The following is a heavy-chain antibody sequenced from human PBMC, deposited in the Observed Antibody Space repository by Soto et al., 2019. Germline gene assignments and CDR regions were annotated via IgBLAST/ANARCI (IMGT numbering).Heavy chain of an antibody. D-gene: IGHD3-10*01. CDR1: GGSISSYY. CDR3: ASYYYGSGSQRFDY. Sequence: PSETLSLTCTVSGGSISSYYWSWIRQPPGKGLEWIGYIYYSGSTNYNPSLKSRVTISVDTSKNQFSLKLSSVTAADTAVYYCASYYYGSGSQRFDYWGQGTLVTVS. CDR2: IYYSGST. J-gene: IGHJ4*02. V-gene: IGHV4-59*01.